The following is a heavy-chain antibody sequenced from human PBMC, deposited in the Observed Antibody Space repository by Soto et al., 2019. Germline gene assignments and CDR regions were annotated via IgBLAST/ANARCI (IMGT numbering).Heavy chain of an antibody. CDR2: IYYSGST. CDR3: ATQTANFYGSGSYYLPFDY. CDR1: GGSISSYY. V-gene: IGHV4-59*01. Sequence: QVQLQDSGPGLVKPSETLSLTCTVSGGSISSYYWTWIRQPPGKGLEWIGNIYYSGSTTYNPSLKSRVTISVDTSKNQFSLRLSSVTAAHTAVYYCATQTANFYGSGSYYLPFDYWGQGTLVTVSS. J-gene: IGHJ4*02. D-gene: IGHD3-10*01.